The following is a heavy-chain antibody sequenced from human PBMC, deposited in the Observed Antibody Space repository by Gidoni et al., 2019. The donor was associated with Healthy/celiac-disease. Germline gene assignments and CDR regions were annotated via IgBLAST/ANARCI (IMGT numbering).Heavy chain of an antibody. V-gene: IGHV4-4*02. J-gene: IGHJ6*03. CDR1: GGSISSSNW. CDR3: ARVLPSHVPGYYYYMDV. Sequence: QVQLQESGPGLVKPSGTLSLTCAVSGGSISSSNWWSWGRQPPGKGLEWIGEIYHSGRTNYKSSLKSRFNISVDKSKNQFSLKLSSVTAADTAGDYCARVLPSHVPGYYYYMDVWGKGTTVTVSS. CDR2: IYHSGRT. D-gene: IGHD2-8*01.